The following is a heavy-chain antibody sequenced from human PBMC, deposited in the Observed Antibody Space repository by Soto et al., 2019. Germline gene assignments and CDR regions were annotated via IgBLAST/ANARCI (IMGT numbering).Heavy chain of an antibody. D-gene: IGHD3-10*01. CDR1: GGSIVTGSNY. Sequence: PSETLSLTCTVSGGSIVTGSNYWGWIRQPPGKGLEWIGRIYTSGSTNYNPSLKSRVTMSVDTSKNQFSLKLSSVTAADTAVYYCARDRVGETDDYYGSGPRPLLYYYGMDVWGQGTTVTVSS. J-gene: IGHJ6*02. CDR3: ARDRVGETDDYYGSGPRPLLYYYGMDV. V-gene: IGHV4-39*07. CDR2: IYTSGST.